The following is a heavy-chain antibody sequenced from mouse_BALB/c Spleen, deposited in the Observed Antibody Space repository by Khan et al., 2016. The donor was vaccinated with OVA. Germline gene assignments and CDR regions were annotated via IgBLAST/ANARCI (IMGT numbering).Heavy chain of an antibody. V-gene: IGHV5-17*02. CDR3: ARSLFYGYYFDQ. D-gene: IGHD1-1*01. Sequence: EVELVESGGGLVQPGGSRKLSCVASGFTFSNFGMHWVRQAPEKGLEWVAYISGDSGTIYYTDTVKGRFTISRNNPKNTLFLQLTSLGSDDKAIEYWARSLFYGYYFDQWSQATTLTDSS. CDR2: ISGDSGTI. CDR1: GFTFSNFG. J-gene: IGHJ2*01.